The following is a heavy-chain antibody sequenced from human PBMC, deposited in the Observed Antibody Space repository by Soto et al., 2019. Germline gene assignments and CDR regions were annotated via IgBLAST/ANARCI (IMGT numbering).Heavy chain of an antibody. J-gene: IGHJ6*02. CDR2: IIPIFGTA. CDR3: ARDEGYCSSTSCRYYYGMDV. CDR1: GCTFSSYA. D-gene: IGHD2-2*01. V-gene: IGHV1-69*06. Sequence: GASVKVSCKASGCTFSSYAISWVRQAPGQGLEWMGGIIPIFGTANYAQKFQGRVTITADKSTSTAYMELSSLRSEDTAVYYCARDEGYCSSTSCRYYYGMDVWGQGTTVTVSS.